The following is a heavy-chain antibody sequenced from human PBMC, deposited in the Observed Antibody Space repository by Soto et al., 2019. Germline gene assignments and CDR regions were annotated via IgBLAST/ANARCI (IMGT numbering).Heavy chain of an antibody. D-gene: IGHD3-10*01. CDR3: ATVGGGLDSYYINWFDP. J-gene: IGHJ5*02. V-gene: IGHV1-69*06. CDR1: GGTFSSYT. CDR2: IIPLFGTT. Sequence: QVQLVQSGAEVKKPGSSVKVSCKASGGTFSSYTISWVRQAPGQGLEWMGGIIPLFGTTNYAKKFHGRVTISADKSTSTAYMELGSLRSEDTAVYYCATVGGGLDSYYINWFDPWGQGTLATVSS.